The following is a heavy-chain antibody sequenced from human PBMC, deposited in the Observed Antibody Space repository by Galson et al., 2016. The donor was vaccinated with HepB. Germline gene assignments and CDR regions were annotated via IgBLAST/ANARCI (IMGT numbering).Heavy chain of an antibody. CDR1: GLSFSTYT. CDR3: ARVIKGGSRFGGDAFDI. D-gene: IGHD2-15*01. V-gene: IGHV3-21*01. Sequence: SLRLSCAAFGLSFSTYTMNWVRQAPGKGLEWVSSISSSSRYIYYADSVKGRFTISRDNAKNSLYLQMNSLRAEDTALYYCARVIKGGSRFGGDAFDIWGQGTMVTVSS. CDR2: ISSSSRYI. J-gene: IGHJ3*02.